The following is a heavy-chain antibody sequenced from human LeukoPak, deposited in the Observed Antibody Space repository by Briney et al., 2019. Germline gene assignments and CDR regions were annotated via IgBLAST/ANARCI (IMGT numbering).Heavy chain of an antibody. Sequence: ASVKVSCKASGYTFTSYAIHWVRQAPGQRLEWMGWINVGNGNTKYSQKFQGRVTITRDTSASTAYMELSSLRSEDTSVYYCARDSDYSSSWYLGNFTDYWGQATLVTVSS. CDR3: ARDSDYSSSWYLGNFTDY. V-gene: IGHV1-3*01. J-gene: IGHJ4*02. D-gene: IGHD6-13*01. CDR1: GYTFTSYA. CDR2: INVGNGNT.